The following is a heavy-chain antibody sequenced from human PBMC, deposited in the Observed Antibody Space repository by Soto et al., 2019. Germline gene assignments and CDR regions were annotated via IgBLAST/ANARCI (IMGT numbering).Heavy chain of an antibody. D-gene: IGHD3-3*01. CDR3: RRATYYDFWSGPYYGMKV. CDR2: ISYDGSNK. CDR1: GFTFSSYA. J-gene: IGHJ6*02. V-gene: IGHV3-30-3*01. Sequence: QVQLVESGGGVVQPGRSLRLSCAASGFTFSSYAMHWDRQAPGKGLEWVAVISYDGSNKYYADSVKGRFTISGDNSRNTLYLQMTSQRPEDTAVSYCRRATYYDFWSGPYYGMKVWGQGTTVTVSS.